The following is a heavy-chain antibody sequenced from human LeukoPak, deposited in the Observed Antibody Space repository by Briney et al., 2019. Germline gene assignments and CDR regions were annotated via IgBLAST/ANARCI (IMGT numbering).Heavy chain of an antibody. CDR1: GGTFSRYS. CDR3: ARGYGNYGDY. Sequence: ASVKVSCKASGGTFSRYSISWVRQAPGQGLEWMGWISTYNGDTNYAQKFQGRVTMTTEPSTTTAYMELRSLRSDDTAIYYCARGYGNYGDYWGQGTLVTVSS. CDR2: ISTYNGDT. V-gene: IGHV1-18*01. D-gene: IGHD4-11*01. J-gene: IGHJ4*02.